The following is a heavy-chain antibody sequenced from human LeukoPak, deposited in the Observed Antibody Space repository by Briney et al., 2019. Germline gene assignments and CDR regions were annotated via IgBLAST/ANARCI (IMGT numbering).Heavy chain of an antibody. V-gene: IGHV4-34*01. CDR3: ARGSRSRSRNWFDP. CDR2: INHSGST. Sequence: SETLSLTCAVYGGSFSGYYWSWIRQPPGKGLEWIGEINHSGSTNYNPSLKSRVTISVGTSKNQFSLKLSSVTAADTAVYYCARGSRSRSRNWFDPWGQGTLVTVSS. J-gene: IGHJ5*02. D-gene: IGHD6-13*01. CDR1: GGSFSGYY.